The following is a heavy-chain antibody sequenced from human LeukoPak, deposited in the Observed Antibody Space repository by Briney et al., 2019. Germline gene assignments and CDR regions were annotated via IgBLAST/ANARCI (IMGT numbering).Heavy chain of an antibody. CDR2: IYTSGST. V-gene: IGHV4-4*07. J-gene: IGHJ5*02. CDR1: GGSISSYY. CDR3: ARVHYGSGSYSERRNWFDP. Sequence: SETLSLTCTVSGGSISSYYWSWIRQPAGKGLEWIGRIYTSGSTNYNPSLKSRVTMSVDTSKNQFSLKLSSVTAADTAVYYCARVHYGSGSYSERRNWFDPWGQGTLVTVSS. D-gene: IGHD3-10*01.